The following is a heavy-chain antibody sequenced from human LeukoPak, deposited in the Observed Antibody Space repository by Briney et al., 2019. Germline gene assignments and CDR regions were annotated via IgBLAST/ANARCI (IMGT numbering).Heavy chain of an antibody. J-gene: IGHJ6*03. CDR2: INPNSGGT. Sequence: ASVKVSCPASGYTFTAYHIHWVRQAPGQGLEWMGWINPNSGGTHYAQKFQGRVTMTRDTSISTAYMELSRLRSDDTAVYYCAREDHLDGFGRAYYYYMDVWGKGTMVTVSS. CDR3: AREDHLDGFGRAYYYYMDV. V-gene: IGHV1-2*02. D-gene: IGHD3/OR15-3a*01. CDR1: GYTFTAYH.